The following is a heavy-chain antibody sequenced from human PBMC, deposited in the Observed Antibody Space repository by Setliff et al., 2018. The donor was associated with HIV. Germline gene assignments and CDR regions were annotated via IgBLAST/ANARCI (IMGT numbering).Heavy chain of an antibody. J-gene: IGHJ4*02. V-gene: IGHV3-74*01. CDR3: VTDLESRPYYNLDF. D-gene: IGHD3-10*01. CDR2: INNDGSRT. CDR1: GFTFSSYW. Sequence: GGSLRLSCAASGFTFSSYWMHWVRQAPGKGLVWVSCINNDGSRTNYADSVKGRLTVSRDNAQNTLYLQMTSLRAEDTAVYYCVTDLESRPYYNLDFWGQGIVVTVSS.